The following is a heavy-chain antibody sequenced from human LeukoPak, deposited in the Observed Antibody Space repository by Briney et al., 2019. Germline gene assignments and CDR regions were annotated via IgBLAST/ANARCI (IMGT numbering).Heavy chain of an antibody. CDR1: GFTFSSYA. Sequence: GGSLRPSCAASGFTFSSYAMSWIRQAPGKGLEWVSAISGSGGSTYYADSVKGRFTIPRDNSKNTLYLQMNSLRAEDTAVYYCAKAVSCSSTSCYRSYGMDVWGQGTTVTVSS. J-gene: IGHJ6*02. D-gene: IGHD2-2*02. V-gene: IGHV3-23*01. CDR3: AKAVSCSSTSCYRSYGMDV. CDR2: ISGSGGST.